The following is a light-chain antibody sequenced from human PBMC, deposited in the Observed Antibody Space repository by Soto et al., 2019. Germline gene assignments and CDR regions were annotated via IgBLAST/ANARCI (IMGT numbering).Light chain of an antibody. CDR3: QQYGSSQWT. CDR2: GAS. V-gene: IGKV3-20*01. J-gene: IGKJ1*01. Sequence: EIVLTQSPGTLSLSPGERATLSCRASQSVSSSYLAWYQQKPGQAPRLLIYGASNMATGIPDRFSGSGSGTDFTLSISRLEPEDFALYYCQQYGSSQWTFGQGTKVEIK. CDR1: QSVSSSY.